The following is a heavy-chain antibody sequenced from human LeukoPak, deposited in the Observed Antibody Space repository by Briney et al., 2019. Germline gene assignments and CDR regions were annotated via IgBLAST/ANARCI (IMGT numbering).Heavy chain of an antibody. CDR2: IRYDGSNK. D-gene: IGHD1-26*01. Sequence: GGSLRLSCAASGFTFISYGMHWVRQAPGKGLEWVAFIRYDGSNKYYADSVKGRFTISRDNSKNTLYLQMNSLRAEDTAVCYCANCYSGSYDFDYWGQGTLVTVSS. CDR3: ANCYSGSYDFDY. CDR1: GFTFISYG. V-gene: IGHV3-30*02. J-gene: IGHJ4*02.